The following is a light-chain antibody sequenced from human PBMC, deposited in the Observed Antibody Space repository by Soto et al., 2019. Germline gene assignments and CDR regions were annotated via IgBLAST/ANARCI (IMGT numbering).Light chain of an antibody. J-gene: IGKJ1*01. Sequence: EIVLTQSPDTLSLSPGERATLSCRASQTVTSNYFGWYQQKPGQAPRLLMYGATTGATGIPDRFSGSGSGTEFTLTISRLEPEDVGVYYCQQYGCSPTFGQGTKVDI. CDR2: GAT. CDR3: QQYGCSPT. V-gene: IGKV3-20*01. CDR1: QTVTSNY.